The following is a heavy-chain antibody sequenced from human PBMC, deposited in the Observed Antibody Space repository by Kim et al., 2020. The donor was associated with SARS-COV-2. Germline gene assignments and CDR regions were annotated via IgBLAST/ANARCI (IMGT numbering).Heavy chain of an antibody. J-gene: IGHJ6*02. D-gene: IGHD6-13*01. Sequence: GGSLRLSCAASGFTFSSYAMHWVRQAPGKGLEWVAVTSYDGSNQYYADSVKGRFTISRDSSKNTLYLQMSSLRAEDTAVYYCARDLREIAAAGFHYYYYGMDVWGQGTTVTVSS. V-gene: IGHV3-30-3*01. CDR3: ARDLREIAAAGFHYYYYGMDV. CDR1: GFTFSSYA. CDR2: TSYDGSNQ.